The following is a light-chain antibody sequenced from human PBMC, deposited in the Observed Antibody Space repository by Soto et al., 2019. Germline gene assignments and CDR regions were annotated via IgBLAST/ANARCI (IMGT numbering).Light chain of an antibody. J-gene: IGLJ3*02. CDR2: RNN. CDR3: AAWDDSLSGGV. Sequence: QSVLTQPPSASGTPGQRVTISCSGSSSNIGSNYVYWYQQLPGTAPKLLIYRNNQRPSGVPDRFSGSKSGTPASLAISGLRSEDEADYYCAAWDDSLSGGVFGGGTKLTVL. CDR1: SSNIGSNY. V-gene: IGLV1-47*01.